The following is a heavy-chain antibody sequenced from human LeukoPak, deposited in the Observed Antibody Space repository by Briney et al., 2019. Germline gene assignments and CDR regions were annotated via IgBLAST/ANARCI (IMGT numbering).Heavy chain of an antibody. CDR2: ISGSGGST. V-gene: IGHV3-23*01. D-gene: IGHD6-19*01. J-gene: IGHJ4*02. Sequence: GGSLRLSCAASGFTFSRYAMSWVRQAPGKGLEWVSAISGSGGSTYYADSVKGRFTISRDNSKNTLYLQMNSLKTEDTAVYYCTTDIAVAGLVVKDYWGQGTLVTVSS. CDR1: GFTFSRYA. CDR3: TTDIAVAGLVVKDY.